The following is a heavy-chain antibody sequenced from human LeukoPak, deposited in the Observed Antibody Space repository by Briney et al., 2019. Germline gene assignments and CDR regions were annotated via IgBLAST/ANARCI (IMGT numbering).Heavy chain of an antibody. Sequence: GGSLRLSCAASGFTFDDYAMHWVRQAPGKGLEWVSGISWNSGSIGYADSVKGRFTISRDNAKNSLYLQMNSLRAEDTALYYCARGPCSGGSCYSDYWGQGTLVTVSS. J-gene: IGHJ4*02. CDR2: ISWNSGSI. V-gene: IGHV3-9*01. D-gene: IGHD2-15*01. CDR3: ARGPCSGGSCYSDY. CDR1: GFTFDDYA.